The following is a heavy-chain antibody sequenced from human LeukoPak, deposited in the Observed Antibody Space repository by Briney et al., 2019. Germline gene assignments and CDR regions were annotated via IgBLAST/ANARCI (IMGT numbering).Heavy chain of an antibody. J-gene: IGHJ4*02. Sequence: SETLSLTCTVSGGSISSGSYYWSWIRQPPGKGPEWIGEINHSGSTNYNPSLKSRVTISVDTSKNQFSLKLSSVTAADTAVYYCARGDVVVTANYFDYWGQGTLVTVSS. CDR2: INHSGST. CDR1: GGSISSGSYY. CDR3: ARGDVVVTANYFDY. V-gene: IGHV4-39*07. D-gene: IGHD2-21*02.